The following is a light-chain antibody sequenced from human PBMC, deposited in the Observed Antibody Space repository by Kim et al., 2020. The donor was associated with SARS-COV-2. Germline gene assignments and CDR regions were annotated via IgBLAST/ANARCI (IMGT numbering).Light chain of an antibody. CDR1: QSIANN. CDR2: GAS. J-gene: IGKJ1*01. CDR3: QQYNKWPPWT. V-gene: IGKV3-15*01. Sequence: SPGERATLSCRASQSIANNLAWYHQKPGQAPRLLIYGASTRATGIPARFSGSGSGTEFTLTISSLQSEDFAVYYCQQYNKWPPWTFGQGTKVDIK.